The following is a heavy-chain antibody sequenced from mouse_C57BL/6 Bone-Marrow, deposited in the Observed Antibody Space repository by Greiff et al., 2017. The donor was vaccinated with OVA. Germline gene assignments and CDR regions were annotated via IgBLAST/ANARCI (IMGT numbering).Heavy chain of an antibody. J-gene: IGHJ4*01. Sequence: VKLVESGAELVRPGASVTLSCKASGYTFTDYEMHWVKQTPVHGLEWIGAIDPETGGTAYNQKFKGKAILTADKSSSTAYMELRSLTSEDSAVYYCTRYDDDGMDYWGQGTSVTVSS. CDR3: TRYDDDGMDY. V-gene: IGHV1-15*01. CDR2: IDPETGGT. D-gene: IGHD2-4*01. CDR1: GYTFTDYE.